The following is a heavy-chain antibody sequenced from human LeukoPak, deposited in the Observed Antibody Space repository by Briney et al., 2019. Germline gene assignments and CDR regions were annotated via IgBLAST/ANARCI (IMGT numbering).Heavy chain of an antibody. CDR1: GFTFDDYV. D-gene: IGHD6-19*01. Sequence: GGSLRLSCAASGFTFDDYVMHWVRQAPGKGLEWVSGISWNSGSIGYADSVKGRFTTSRDNAKNSLFLQMNSLRPEDTALYYCAKGNVAVAGTLNYWGQGTLVTVSS. V-gene: IGHV3-9*01. CDR3: AKGNVAVAGTLNY. J-gene: IGHJ4*02. CDR2: ISWNSGSI.